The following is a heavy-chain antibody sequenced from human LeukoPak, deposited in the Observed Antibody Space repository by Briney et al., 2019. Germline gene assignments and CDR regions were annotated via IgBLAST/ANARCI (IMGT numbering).Heavy chain of an antibody. J-gene: IGHJ4*02. CDR2: TNWRGEIT. Sequence: PGGSLRLSCAASGYTFGDDCMSWCLQLPREGLQGGSGTNWRGEITGYAEFVKGRFTISIDNAKNSLYLQMNSLRVEDTALYHCARKGLGGELGGFDSWGQGTLVTVSS. D-gene: IGHD1-7*01. CDR1: GYTFGDDC. V-gene: IGHV3-20*01. CDR3: ARKGLGGELGGFDS.